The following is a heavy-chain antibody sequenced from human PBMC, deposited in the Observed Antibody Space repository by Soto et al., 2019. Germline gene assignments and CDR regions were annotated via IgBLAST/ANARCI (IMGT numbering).Heavy chain of an antibody. Sequence: GGSLRLSCAASGFTFSSYWMSWVRQAPGKGLEWVANIKQDGSEQYYVDSVKGRFTISRDNAKNSLYLQMNSLRAEDTAVNYCARDFCGGGCYHEYFQHWGQGTLVTVSS. D-gene: IGHD2-21*02. CDR3: ARDFCGGGCYHEYFQH. J-gene: IGHJ1*01. V-gene: IGHV3-7*01. CDR2: IKQDGSEQ. CDR1: GFTFSSYW.